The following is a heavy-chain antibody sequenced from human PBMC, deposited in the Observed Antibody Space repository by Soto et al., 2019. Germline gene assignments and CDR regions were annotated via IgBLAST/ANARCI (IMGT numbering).Heavy chain of an antibody. Sequence: EVQLMESGGGLVQPGGSLRLSCVASGFTFSSYLMHWVRQAPRKGLVWVSRINSDGSSTAYADSVKGRFTISRDNAKNTLYRQMNSLRGEDTAVYYCATFGSSSLADYWGQGTLVTVSS. J-gene: IGHJ4*02. CDR3: ATFGSSSLADY. CDR2: INSDGSST. CDR1: GFTFSSYL. D-gene: IGHD6-13*01. V-gene: IGHV3-74*01.